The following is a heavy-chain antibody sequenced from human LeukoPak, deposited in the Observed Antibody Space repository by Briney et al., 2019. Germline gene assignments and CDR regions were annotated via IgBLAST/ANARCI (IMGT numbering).Heavy chain of an antibody. CDR1: GYTFTSNY. CDR2: ISAYNGNT. J-gene: IGHJ4*02. CDR3: ARDLGIAVAGDY. V-gene: IGHV1-18*04. D-gene: IGHD6-19*01. Sequence: ASVKVSCKAFGYTFTSNYMHWVRQAPGQGLEWMGWISAYNGNTNYAQKLQGRVTMTTDTSTSTAYMELRSLRSDDTAVYYCARDLGIAVAGDYWGQGTLVTVSS.